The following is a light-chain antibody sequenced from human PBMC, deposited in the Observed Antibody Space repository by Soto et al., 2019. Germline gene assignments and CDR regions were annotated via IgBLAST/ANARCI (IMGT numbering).Light chain of an antibody. CDR3: QSSDSSLNV. J-gene: IGLJ1*01. V-gene: IGLV1-40*01. CDR2: GNS. CDR1: SSNIGAGYD. Sequence: QSVLTQPTSVSGAPGQRVTISCTGSSSNIGAGYDVHWYQQLPGTAPKLLIYGNSNRPSGVPDRFSGSKSGTSASLAITGLQAEDEADYYCQSSDSSLNVFGTGTRSQS.